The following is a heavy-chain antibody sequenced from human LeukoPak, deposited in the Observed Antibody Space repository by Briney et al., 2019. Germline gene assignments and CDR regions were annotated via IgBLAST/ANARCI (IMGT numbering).Heavy chain of an antibody. CDR3: ARDLRTYYDARGYYPDAFDL. V-gene: IGHV4-61*09. D-gene: IGHD3-22*01. CDR2: IYRSGST. CDR1: GGSISSGSYY. J-gene: IGHJ3*01. Sequence: SQTLSLTCTVSGGSISSGSYYWSWIRQPAGKRLEWIGHIYRSGSTNYNPSLKNRATISADTSQNQFSLYLTSVTAADTAVYYCARDLRTYYDARGYYPDAFDLWGQGAKVTVSS.